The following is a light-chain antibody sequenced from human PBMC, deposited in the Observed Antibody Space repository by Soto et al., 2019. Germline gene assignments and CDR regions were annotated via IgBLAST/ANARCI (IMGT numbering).Light chain of an antibody. V-gene: IGKV3-20*01. CDR3: QQYGRSPTT. CDR1: QSVSSNY. CDR2: GAS. Sequence: EMVLTQSPGTLSLSPGERATLSGSASQSVSSNYLAWYQQKPGQAPRLLIYGASSRATGIPDRFSGSGSGTDFTLTISRLEPEDFAVYYCQQYGRSPTTFGQGTRLEIK. J-gene: IGKJ5*01.